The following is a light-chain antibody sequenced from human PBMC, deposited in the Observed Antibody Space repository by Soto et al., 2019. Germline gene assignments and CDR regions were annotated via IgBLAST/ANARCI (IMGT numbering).Light chain of an antibody. V-gene: IGLV2-14*01. CDR3: SLYTSSSTLLDV. CDR2: DVS. CDR1: SSDVGGYNY. J-gene: IGLJ1*01. Sequence: QSALTQPASVSGSPGQSITISCTGTSSDVGGYNYVSWYQQHPGKAPKLMIYDVSNRPSGVSNRFSGSKSGNTASLTISGLQAEDEADYYGSLYTSSSTLLDVFGTGTKLTVL.